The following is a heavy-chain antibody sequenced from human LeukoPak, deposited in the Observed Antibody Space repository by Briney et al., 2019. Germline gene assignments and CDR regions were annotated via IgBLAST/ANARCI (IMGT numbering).Heavy chain of an antibody. CDR3: ARTRINPAIGIDAFDI. D-gene: IGHD2-2*02. CDR2: ISSSSSTI. Sequence: GGSLRLSCAASGFTFSSYSMNWVRKAPGKGLEWVSYISSSSSTIYYADSVKGRFTISRDNAKNSLYLQMNSLRAEDTAVYYCARTRINPAIGIDAFDIWGQGTMVTVSS. V-gene: IGHV3-48*01. J-gene: IGHJ3*02. CDR1: GFTFSSYS.